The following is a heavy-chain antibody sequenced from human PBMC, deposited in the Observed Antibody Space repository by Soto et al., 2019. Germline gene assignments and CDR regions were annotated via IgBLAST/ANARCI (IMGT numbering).Heavy chain of an antibody. D-gene: IGHD6-13*01. J-gene: IGHJ5*02. CDR3: ARDQRRVTGYSGSWMNWFDP. CDR1: GFTFSSYE. CDR2: ISSSGSTI. V-gene: IGHV3-48*03. Sequence: GSLRLSCAASGFTFSSYEMNLVRQAPGKGLEWVSFISSSGSTIYYADSVEGRFTISRDNAKNSLYLQMNSLRAEDTAVYYGARDQRRVTGYSGSWMNWFDPWGQGTLVTV.